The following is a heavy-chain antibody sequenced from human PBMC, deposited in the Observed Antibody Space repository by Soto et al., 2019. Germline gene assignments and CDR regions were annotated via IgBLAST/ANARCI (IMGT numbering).Heavy chain of an antibody. CDR1: GFAFSSST. Sequence: EVQLVESGGGLVKPGESLRLSCTASGFAFSSSTMNWVRQAPGKGLEWVSSISSDSAYIYYAGSVKGRFTISRDNAKNSLFLQMNSLRAEDTAVYYCARGSYGDHSDWGQGTLVTVS. V-gene: IGHV3-21*01. D-gene: IGHD4-17*01. CDR2: ISSDSAYI. CDR3: ARGSYGDHSD. J-gene: IGHJ4*02.